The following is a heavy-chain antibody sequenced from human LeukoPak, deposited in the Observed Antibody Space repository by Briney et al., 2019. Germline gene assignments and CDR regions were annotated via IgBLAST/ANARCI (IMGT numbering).Heavy chain of an antibody. J-gene: IGHJ4*02. CDR3: AVAGTASVSNFY. Sequence: GGSLRLSCAASGFTFSSYSMNWVRQAPGKGLEWVSSISSSSSYIYYAASVKGRFTISRDNAKNSLYLQMNSLRAEDTAVYYCAVAGTASVSNFYWGQGTLVTVSS. V-gene: IGHV3-21*01. CDR2: ISSSSSYI. D-gene: IGHD6-19*01. CDR1: GFTFSSYS.